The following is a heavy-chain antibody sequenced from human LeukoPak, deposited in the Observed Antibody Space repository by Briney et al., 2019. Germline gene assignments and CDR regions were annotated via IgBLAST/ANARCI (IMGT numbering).Heavy chain of an antibody. CDR1: GFTFSSYA. CDR2: ISGSGGST. V-gene: IGHV3-23*01. CDR3: AKDSPPSYYYDSSGPYDAFDI. D-gene: IGHD3-22*01. Sequence: GGSLRLSCAASGFTFSSYAMSWVRQAPGKGREWVSAISGSGGSTYYADSVKGRFTISRDNSKNTLYLQMNSLRAEDTAVYYCAKDSPPSYYYDSSGPYDAFDIWGQGTMVTVSS. J-gene: IGHJ3*02.